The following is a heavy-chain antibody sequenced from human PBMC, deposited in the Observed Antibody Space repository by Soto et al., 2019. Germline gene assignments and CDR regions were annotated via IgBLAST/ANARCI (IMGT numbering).Heavy chain of an antibody. CDR1: GFIFSNYW. J-gene: IGHJ4*02. CDR2: IKQDGGVK. V-gene: IGHV3-7*03. Sequence: HPVGSLRLSCVASGFIFSNYWMSWVRQAPGKGLEWVANIKQDGGVKYYVDSVKGRFTISRDNAKSSLYLQMNSLRAEDTAVYYCARRVGDDWGQGTLVTVSS. D-gene: IGHD1-26*01. CDR3: ARRVGDD.